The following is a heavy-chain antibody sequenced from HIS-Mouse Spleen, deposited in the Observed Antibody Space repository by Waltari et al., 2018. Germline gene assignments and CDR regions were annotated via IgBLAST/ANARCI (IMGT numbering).Heavy chain of an antibody. CDR2: IDWDDDK. CDR3: ARIAEGYSSGWYAFDY. Sequence: QVTLRESGPALVKPTQTLTLTCTFSGFSLSTTGMCVSWICQPPGKALEWLGSIDWDDDKYYSTSLKTRLTISKDTSKNQVVLTMTNMDPVDTATYYCARIAEGYSSGWYAFDYWGQGTLVTVSS. D-gene: IGHD6-19*01. CDR1: GFSLSTTGMC. V-gene: IGHV2-70*15. J-gene: IGHJ4*02.